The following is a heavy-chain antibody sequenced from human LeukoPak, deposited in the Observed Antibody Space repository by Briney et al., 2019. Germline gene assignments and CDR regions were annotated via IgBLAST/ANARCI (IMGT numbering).Heavy chain of an antibody. CDR3: ERDLSGWFTYYYYYGMDV. D-gene: IGHD6-19*01. J-gene: IGHJ6*02. CDR2: ISSSSSTI. CDR1: GFTFGSYS. V-gene: IGHV3-48*02. Sequence: GGSLRLSCAASGFTFGSYSMNWVRQAPGKGLEWVSYISSSSSTIYYADSVKGRFTISRDNAKNSLYLQMNSLRDEDTAVYYCERDLSGWFTYYYYYGMDVWGQGTTVTVSS.